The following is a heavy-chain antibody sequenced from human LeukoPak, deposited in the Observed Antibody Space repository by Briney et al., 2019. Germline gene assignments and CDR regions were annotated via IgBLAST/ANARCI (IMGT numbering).Heavy chain of an antibody. CDR2: IYYSGST. J-gene: IGHJ6*03. CDR3: ARGQRGWFGELSGKNYYHMDV. V-gene: IGHV4-59*11. CDR1: GGSISSHY. D-gene: IGHD3-10*01. Sequence: SETLSLTCTVSGGSISSHYWSWIRQPPGRGLEWIGYIYYSGSTNYNPSLQSRVTISIDTSQNQFSLKLTSVTAADTAVYYCARGQRGWFGELSGKNYYHMDVWCKGTTVTVSS.